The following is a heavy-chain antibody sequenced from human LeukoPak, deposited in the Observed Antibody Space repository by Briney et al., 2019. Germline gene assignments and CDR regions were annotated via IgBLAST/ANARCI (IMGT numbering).Heavy chain of an antibody. Sequence: GESLKISCKGSGYIFTSYWITWVRQMPGKGLEWMGMIDPTDFYTNYSPSFQGHVTISTDKSISTAYLQWSSLKASDTAIYYCARRGRSGSNFDFWGQGTLVTVSS. D-gene: IGHD6-25*01. V-gene: IGHV5-10-1*01. J-gene: IGHJ4*02. CDR2: IDPTDFYT. CDR3: ARRGRSGSNFDF. CDR1: GYIFTSYW.